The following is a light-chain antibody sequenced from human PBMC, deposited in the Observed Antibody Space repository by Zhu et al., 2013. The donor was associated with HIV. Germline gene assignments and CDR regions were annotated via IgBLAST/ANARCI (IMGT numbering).Light chain of an antibody. CDR3: ATWDHSLSVRV. Sequence: QSVLTQPPSASGTPGQRVTISCSGSSSNIGTNTVNWYQQLPGTAPKLLIFRDDQRPPGVPDRFSASKSGTSASLAISGLRSEDEADYYCATWDHSLSVRVFGGGTKLTVL. CDR2: RDD. CDR1: SSNIGTNT. V-gene: IGLV1-47*01. J-gene: IGLJ3*02.